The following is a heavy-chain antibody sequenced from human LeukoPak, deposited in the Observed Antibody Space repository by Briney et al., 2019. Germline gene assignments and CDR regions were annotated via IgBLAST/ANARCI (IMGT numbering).Heavy chain of an antibody. J-gene: IGHJ4*02. CDR3: ARGPLAYDSSGYFSD. CDR1: GGTFSSYA. D-gene: IGHD3-22*01. V-gene: IGHV1-69*01. Sequence: SVKVSCKASGGTFSSYAISWVRQAPGQGLEWMGGIIPIFGTANYAQKFQGRVTITADESTSTAYMELSSLRSEDTAVYYCARGPLAYDSSGYFSDWGQGTLVTVSS. CDR2: IIPIFGTA.